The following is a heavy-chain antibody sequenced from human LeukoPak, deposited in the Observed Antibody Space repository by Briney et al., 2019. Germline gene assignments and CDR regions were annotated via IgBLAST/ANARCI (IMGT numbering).Heavy chain of an antibody. V-gene: IGHV4-39*01. CDR2: IYYSGST. CDR3: ARFIAVAGNALY. J-gene: IGHJ4*02. CDR1: GGSIRSSSYY. Sequence: SETLSLTCTVSGGSIRSSSYYWGWIRQPPGKGLEWIGSIYYSGSTYYNPSLKSRVTISVDTSKNQFSLKLSSVTAADTAVYYCARFIAVAGNALYWGQGTLVTVSS. D-gene: IGHD6-19*01.